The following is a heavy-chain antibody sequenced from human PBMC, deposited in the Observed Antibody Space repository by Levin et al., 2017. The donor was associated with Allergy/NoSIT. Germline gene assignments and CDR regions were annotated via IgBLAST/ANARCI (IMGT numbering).Heavy chain of an antibody. V-gene: IGHV3-30*18. CDR2: ISYDGSNK. D-gene: IGHD6-19*01. J-gene: IGHJ4*02. Sequence: GESLKISCAASGFTFSSYGMHWVRQAPGKGLEWVAVISYDGSNKYYADSVKGRFTISRDNSKNTLYLQMNSLRAEDTAVYYCAKVSGWYGGFEDYWGQGTLVTVSS. CDR3: AKVSGWYGGFEDY. CDR1: GFTFSSYG.